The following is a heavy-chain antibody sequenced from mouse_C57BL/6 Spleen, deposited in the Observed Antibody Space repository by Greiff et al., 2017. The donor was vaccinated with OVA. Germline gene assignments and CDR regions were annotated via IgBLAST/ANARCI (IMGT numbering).Heavy chain of an antibody. J-gene: IGHJ4*01. CDR2: INPSNGGT. D-gene: IGHD2-13*01. CDR3: TRTVTDAMDY. CDR1: GYTFTSYW. Sequence: VQLQQPGPELVKPGASVKLSCKASGYTFTSYWMHWVKQRPGQGLEWIGNINPSNGGTNYNEKFKSKATLTVDKSSSAAYMQLSSLTSEYSAGYYCTRTVTDAMDYWGPGTSVTVSS. V-gene: IGHV1-53*01.